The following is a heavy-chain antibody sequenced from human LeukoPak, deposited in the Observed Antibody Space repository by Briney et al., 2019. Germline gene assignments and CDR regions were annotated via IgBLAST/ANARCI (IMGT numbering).Heavy chain of an antibody. J-gene: IGHJ4*02. CDR2: LSYDGGNE. CDR3: AKNGRPIAAAGLDY. Sequence: PGRSLRLSCAASGFTFSSFAMHWVRQAPGKGLEWVAVLSYDGGNEYYADSVKGRFTISRDNSKNTLDLQMNSLRAEDTAVYYCAKNGRPIAAAGLDYWGQGALVTVSS. CDR1: GFTFSSFA. D-gene: IGHD6-13*01. V-gene: IGHV3-30*18.